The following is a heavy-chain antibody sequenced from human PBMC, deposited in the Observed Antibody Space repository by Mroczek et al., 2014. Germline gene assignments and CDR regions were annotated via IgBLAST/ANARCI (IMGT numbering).Heavy chain of an antibody. CDR1: GFSLSTSGVG. V-gene: IGHV2-5*01. D-gene: IGHD3-16*02. CDR2: IYWNDDK. J-gene: IGHJ4*02. CDR3: AHSVHKDSDYVWGSYPHGYFDY. Sequence: QITLKESGPTLVKPTQTLTLTCTFSGFSLSTSGVGVGWIRQPPGKALEWLALIYWNDDKRYSPSLKSRLTITKDTSKNQVVLTMTNMDPVDTATYYCAHSVHKDSDYVWGSYPHGYFDYWGQGTLVTVSS.